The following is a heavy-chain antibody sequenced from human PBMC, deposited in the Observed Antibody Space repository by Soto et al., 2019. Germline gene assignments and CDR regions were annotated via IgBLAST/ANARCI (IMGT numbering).Heavy chain of an antibody. CDR3: ARGRDYYDSSGYYSK. CDR2: IKQDGSEK. V-gene: IGHV3-7*05. D-gene: IGHD3-22*01. Sequence: GGSLRLSCAASGFTFSSYWMSWVRQAPGKGLEWVANIKQDGSEKYYVDSVKGRFTISRDNAKNSLYLQMNSLRAEDTAVYYCARGRDYYDSSGYYSKWGQGTLVTVSS. CDR1: GFTFSSYW. J-gene: IGHJ4*02.